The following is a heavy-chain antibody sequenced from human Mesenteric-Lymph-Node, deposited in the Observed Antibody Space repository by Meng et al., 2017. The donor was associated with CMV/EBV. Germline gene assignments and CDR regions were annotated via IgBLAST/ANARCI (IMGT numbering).Heavy chain of an antibody. Sequence: LSLTCAASGFTFSGSAMHWVRQASGKGLEWVGRIRSKANSYATAYAASVKGRFTISRDDSKNTAYLQMNSLKTEDTAVYYCTSPPLGAAAGTGYWGQGTLVTVSS. V-gene: IGHV3-73*01. J-gene: IGHJ4*02. CDR1: GFTFSGSA. D-gene: IGHD6-13*01. CDR2: IRSKANSYAT. CDR3: TSPPLGAAAGTGY.